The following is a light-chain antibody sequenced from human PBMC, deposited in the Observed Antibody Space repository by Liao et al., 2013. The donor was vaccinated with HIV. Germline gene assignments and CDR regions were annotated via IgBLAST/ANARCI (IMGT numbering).Light chain of an antibody. J-gene: IGLJ2*01. V-gene: IGLV3-21*01. CDR3: QVWDSSSNHMI. CDR1: NIGSKS. Sequence: SYVLTQSPSVSVAPGKTARITCGGNNIGSKSVHWYQQKPGQAPVLVIHHDSDRPSGIPERFSGSNSGNTATLTISRVEAGDEADYYCQVWDSSSNHMIFGGGTKLTVL. CDR2: HDS.